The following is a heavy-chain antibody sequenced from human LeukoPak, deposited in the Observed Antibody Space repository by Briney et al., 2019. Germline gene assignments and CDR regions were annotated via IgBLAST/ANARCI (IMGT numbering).Heavy chain of an antibody. J-gene: IGHJ4*02. V-gene: IGHV3-30*18. CDR3: AKDWVVRGVISY. Sequence: GRSLRPSCAASGFTFSSYVMHWVRQAPGKGLEWVAGISYDGNNKYYAESVKGRFTISRDNSKNTLYLQMNSLRAEDTAVYYCAKDWVVRGVISYWGQGTLVTVSS. CDR2: ISYDGNNK. CDR1: GFTFSSYV. D-gene: IGHD3-10*01.